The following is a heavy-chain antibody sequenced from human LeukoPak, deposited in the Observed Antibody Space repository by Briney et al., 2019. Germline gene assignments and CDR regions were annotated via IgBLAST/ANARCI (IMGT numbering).Heavy chain of an antibody. CDR2: IWYGGSNK. J-gene: IGHJ6*03. D-gene: IGHD6-13*01. CDR1: GFTISSYG. Sequence: TAGSLRLSCAASGFTISSYGMHWVSQAPGKGLEGGAVIWYGGSNKYYADSVKGRFTISRDNSKNTLYLQMNSLRAEDTAVYYCAKEGIAAAGTRGEILPAGGYMDVWGKGTTVTVSS. V-gene: IGHV3-30*02. CDR3: AKEGIAAAGTRGEILPAGGYMDV.